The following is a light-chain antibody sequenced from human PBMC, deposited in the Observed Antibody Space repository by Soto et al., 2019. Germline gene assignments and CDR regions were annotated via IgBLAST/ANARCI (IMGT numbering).Light chain of an antibody. CDR2: AAS. J-gene: IGKJ5*01. V-gene: IGKV1-39*01. Sequence: IQTCQSPRYLPASVEDRVSITCRAAESISRHLNWYQQKPGRAPDLLIYAASTLQNGVPSRFTGSGSGTEFTLTITGLQLEDFATYYCQQDYSTLATFGQGTRLEIK. CDR1: ESISRH. CDR3: QQDYSTLAT.